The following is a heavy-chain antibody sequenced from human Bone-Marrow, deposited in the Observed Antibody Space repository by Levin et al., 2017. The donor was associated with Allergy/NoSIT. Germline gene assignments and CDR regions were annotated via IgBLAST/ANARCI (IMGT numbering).Heavy chain of an antibody. CDR1: GFTFSSYS. V-gene: IGHV3-21*01. CDR2: ISSSSSYI. Sequence: NPGGSLRLSCAASGFTFSSYSMNWVRQAPGKGLEWVSSISSSSSYIYYADSVKGRFTISRDNAKNSLYLQMNSLRAEDTAVYYCARNPIVVVPAALDPWGQGTLVTVSS. CDR3: ARNPIVVVPAALDP. J-gene: IGHJ5*02. D-gene: IGHD2-2*01.